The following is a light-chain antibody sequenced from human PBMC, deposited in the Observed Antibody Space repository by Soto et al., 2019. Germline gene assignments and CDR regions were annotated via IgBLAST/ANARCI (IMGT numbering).Light chain of an antibody. Sequence: EIVLTQSPGTLSLSPGERATLPCRTSESVTSTYLAWYQQKPGQPPRLLIYGASSRATGIPDRFSGSGSGTDFTLTISRLEPEDFAVYYCQLFGSSPRYTFGQGTRLEIK. CDR2: GAS. J-gene: IGKJ5*01. CDR3: QLFGSSPRYT. CDR1: ESVTSTY. V-gene: IGKV3-20*01.